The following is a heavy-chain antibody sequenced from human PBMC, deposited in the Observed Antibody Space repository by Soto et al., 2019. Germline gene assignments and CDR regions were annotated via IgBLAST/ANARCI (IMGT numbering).Heavy chain of an antibody. D-gene: IGHD3-22*01. CDR1: GFTFSRYA. Sequence: GGSLRLACAASGFTFSRYAMSWVRQVQGKVVWWGSAISGSGGSTYYPDSVKSRCTISRDNSKNALYLQTSSLRAEDTTVYYCTKYPFDSYDSSGKPRWGQGTPVTVSS. V-gene: IGHV3-23*01. J-gene: IGHJ4*02. CDR3: TKYPFDSYDSSGKPR. CDR2: ISGSGGST.